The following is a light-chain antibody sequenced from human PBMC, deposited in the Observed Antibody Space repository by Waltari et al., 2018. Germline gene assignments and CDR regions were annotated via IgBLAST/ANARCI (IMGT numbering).Light chain of an antibody. Sequence: QLLLTQSPSASASLGASVKLTCTLSSGHTRNIIAWHQQQPEKGPRYLMKVNSDGSHSKGDEIPDRFSGSSSGAERYLTISSVQSEDEADYYCQTGGHGTWVFGGGTKLTVL. CDR2: VNSDGSH. CDR3: QTGGHGTWV. J-gene: IGLJ3*02. V-gene: IGLV4-69*01. CDR1: SGHTRNI.